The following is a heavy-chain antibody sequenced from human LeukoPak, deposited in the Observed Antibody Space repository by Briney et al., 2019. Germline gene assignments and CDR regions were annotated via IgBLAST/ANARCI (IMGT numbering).Heavy chain of an antibody. CDR1: GGSFSGYY. V-gene: IGHV4-34*01. CDR3: ARVARDYVWGSYRYPFDY. J-gene: IGHJ4*02. Sequence: SETLSLTCAVYGGSFSGYYWSWIRQPPGKGLEWIGEINHSGSTNYNPSLKSRVTISVDTSKNQFSLKLSSVTAADTAVYYCARVARDYVWGSYRYPFDYWGEGTLVTVSS. D-gene: IGHD3-16*02. CDR2: INHSGST.